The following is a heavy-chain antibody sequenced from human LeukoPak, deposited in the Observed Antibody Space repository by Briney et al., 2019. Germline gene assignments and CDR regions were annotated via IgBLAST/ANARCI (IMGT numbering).Heavy chain of an antibody. CDR3: ARDRIYCSSASCSRLDY. V-gene: IGHV1-46*01. Sequence: ASVKVSCKASGYTFTSYYLHWVRQAPGQGLEWMGIINPSGDSTTYAQRFQDRITMTRDTSTSTVYMELSSLRSEDTAVYYCARDRIYCSSASCSRLDYWGQGTPVTVSS. CDR2: INPSGDST. D-gene: IGHD2-2*01. CDR1: GYTFTSYY. J-gene: IGHJ4*02.